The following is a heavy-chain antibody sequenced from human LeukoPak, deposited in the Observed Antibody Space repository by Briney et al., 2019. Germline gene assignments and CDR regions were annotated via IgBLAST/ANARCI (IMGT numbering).Heavy chain of an antibody. CDR3: ARGRLRAHFDY. Sequence: SQTLSLTCAVSGGSISSGGYSWSWIRQPPGKGLEWIGYIYHSGSTYYNPSLKSRVTISVDRSKNQFSLKLSSVTAADTAVYYCARGRLRAHFDYWGQGTLVTVSS. D-gene: IGHD6-25*01. V-gene: IGHV4-30-2*01. J-gene: IGHJ4*02. CDR1: GGSISSGGYS. CDR2: IYHSGST.